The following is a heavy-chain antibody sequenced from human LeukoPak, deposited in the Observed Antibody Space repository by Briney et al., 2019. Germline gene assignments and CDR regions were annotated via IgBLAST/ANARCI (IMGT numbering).Heavy chain of an antibody. Sequence: SETLSLTCTVSGGSISNYYWSWMRQPPGKGLEWIGYIYYSGSTNYNPSLKSRVTMSVDTSKNQFSLKLSSVTAADTAVYYCARGGTYYYYYGMDVWGQGTTVTVSS. CDR2: IYYSGST. V-gene: IGHV4-59*01. D-gene: IGHD1-26*01. CDR3: ARGGTYYYYYGMDV. CDR1: GGSISNYY. J-gene: IGHJ6*02.